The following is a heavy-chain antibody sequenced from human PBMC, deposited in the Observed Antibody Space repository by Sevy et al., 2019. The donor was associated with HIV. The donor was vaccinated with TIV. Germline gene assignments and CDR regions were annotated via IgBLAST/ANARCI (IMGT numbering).Heavy chain of an antibody. CDR1: GFTFSNYG. CDR3: ATTFAVLGVLMRTDLDP. Sequence: GGSLRLSCAASGFTFSNYGMHWVRQAPGKGLEWVAVIWYDGSYEYYADSVKGRFTISRDNAKSTLYLQMNRLRAEDTAVYYCATTFAVLGVLMRTDLDPGGQGTRVTVSS. V-gene: IGHV3-33*01. CDR2: IWYDGSYE. D-gene: IGHD3-16*01. J-gene: IGHJ5*02.